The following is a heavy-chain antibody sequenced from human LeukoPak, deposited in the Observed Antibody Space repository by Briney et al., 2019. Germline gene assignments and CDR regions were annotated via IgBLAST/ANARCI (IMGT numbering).Heavy chain of an antibody. J-gene: IGHJ6*02. D-gene: IGHD3-10*01. CDR2: ISSSGSTI. V-gene: IGHV3-48*03. Sequence: GSLLLSCAASGFTFSSYEMNWVRPAPGKGREGVSYISSSGSTIYYADSVKGRFTISRHNAKNSLYLQMNSLRAEDTAVYYCARPTAGDYYGMDVWGQGTTVTVSS. CDR1: GFTFSSYE. CDR3: ARPTAGDYYGMDV.